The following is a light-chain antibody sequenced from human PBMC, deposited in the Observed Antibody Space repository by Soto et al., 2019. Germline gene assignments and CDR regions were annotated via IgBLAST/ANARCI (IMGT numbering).Light chain of an antibody. CDR2: DDK. V-gene: IGLV3-21*02. CDR3: QVCERFSDHNFV. J-gene: IGLJ1*01. Sequence: SYELTQPPSVSLSPGQTASIAGGGDNIGTKSVHWYQQRPGQAPVLVVYDDKKRPSGIPERFSGSNSGNTATLTISRVETGDEAEYYRQVCERFSDHNFVFGDGTKVTVL. CDR1: NIGTKS.